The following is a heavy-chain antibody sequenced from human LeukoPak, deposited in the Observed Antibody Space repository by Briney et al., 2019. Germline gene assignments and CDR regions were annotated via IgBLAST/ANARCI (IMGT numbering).Heavy chain of an antibody. V-gene: IGHV3-7*03. Sequence: GGSLRLSCAASGFTFSSYWMSWVRQAPAKGLEWVANIKQDGSEKYYVDSVRGRFTISRDNAKNSLYLQMNSLRAEDTAVYYCATDVLLWFGATIWGQGTLVTVSS. J-gene: IGHJ4*02. CDR1: GFTFSSYW. CDR3: ATDVLLWFGATI. D-gene: IGHD3-10*01. CDR2: IKQDGSEK.